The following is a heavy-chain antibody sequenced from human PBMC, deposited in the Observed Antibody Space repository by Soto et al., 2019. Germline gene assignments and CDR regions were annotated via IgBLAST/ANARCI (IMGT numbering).Heavy chain of an antibody. CDR3: ARYIPGVRYYGMDV. CDR1: GFTFSNYA. Sequence: VQLLESGGGLVQPGGSLRLSCAASGFTFSNYAMKWVRQAPGKGLEWVSLIGESGTPTYYADSVKGRFTISRDNSGNTLFLEMYSLRAEDTAVYYCARYIPGVRYYGMDVWGQGTTVTVSS. CDR2: IGESGTPT. D-gene: IGHD2-2*01. V-gene: IGHV3-23*01. J-gene: IGHJ6*02.